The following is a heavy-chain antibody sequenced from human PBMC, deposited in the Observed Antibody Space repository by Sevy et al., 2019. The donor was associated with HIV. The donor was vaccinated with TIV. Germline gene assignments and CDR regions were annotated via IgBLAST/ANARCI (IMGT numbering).Heavy chain of an antibody. Sequence: GGSLRLSCEASGFTFSNYAMSWVRQAPGKGLEWVSAIGGRDTCTYYADSVKCRFTISRDNSRNTLFLQMNSLRAEDTAVYYCAKDLAIVVGDAFDIWGQGTVVTVSS. J-gene: IGHJ3*02. D-gene: IGHD3-22*01. CDR2: IGGRDTCT. CDR3: AKDLAIVVGDAFDI. CDR1: GFTFSNYA. V-gene: IGHV3-23*01.